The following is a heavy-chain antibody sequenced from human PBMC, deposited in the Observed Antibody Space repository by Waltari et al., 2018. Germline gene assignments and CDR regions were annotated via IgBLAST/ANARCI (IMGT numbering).Heavy chain of an antibody. CDR1: AYNFVDQY. Sequence: VQLVQSGPVVRERGTSVNISCKTSAYNFVDQYLHWVKQSPGKGPEWVGLIDPEDDETIYPDRFRGRVIMSADTSTDTAYLEIETLRSEDTAIYYCATDVSPKNVVTRPFESWGQGTLVTVSS. CDR3: ATDVSPKNVVTRPFES. CDR2: IDPEDDET. D-gene: IGHD3-22*01. V-gene: IGHV1-69-2*01. J-gene: IGHJ1*01.